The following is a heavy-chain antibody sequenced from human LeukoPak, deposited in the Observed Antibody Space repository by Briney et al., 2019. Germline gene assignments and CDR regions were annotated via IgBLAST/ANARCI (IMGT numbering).Heavy chain of an antibody. V-gene: IGHV4-59*11. Sequence: SETLSLTCTVSGGSFSSLFWSCIRQPPEEALEWIGYIFDTGSTSYNPSLKGRITISLDTSKKQFSLKVSSVTTADTAVYYCARTNVFDFWGQGTLVIVAA. CDR3: ARTNVFDF. CDR1: GGSFSSLF. CDR2: IFDTGST. J-gene: IGHJ3*01.